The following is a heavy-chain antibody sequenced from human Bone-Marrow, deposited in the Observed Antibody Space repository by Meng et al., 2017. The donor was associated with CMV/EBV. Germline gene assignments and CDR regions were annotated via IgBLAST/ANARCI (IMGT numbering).Heavy chain of an antibody. CDR2: VNSTNDAT. V-gene: IGHV1-2*02. D-gene: IGHD6-19*01. CDR3: VRSSGWSLFDY. Sequence: VQLVQSGADMKKPGAPGKGSCTASGFTFSDYYIHWVRQAPGQGLEWMGWVNSTNDATNYARKFQGRVSMTRDTSISTAHMELSRLMSDDTAVYYCVRSSGWSLFDYWGQGTLVTVAS. J-gene: IGHJ4*02. CDR1: GFTFSDYY.